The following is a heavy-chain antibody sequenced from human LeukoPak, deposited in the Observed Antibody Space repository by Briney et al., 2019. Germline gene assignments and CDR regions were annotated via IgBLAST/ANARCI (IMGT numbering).Heavy chain of an antibody. CDR1: GGSISSSSYY. Sequence: PSETLSLTCTVSGGSISSSSYYWGWIRQPPGRGLEWIGSIYYSGSTYYNPSLKSRVTISVDTSKNQFSLKLSSVTAADTAVYYCARDEAVAGIDYWGQGTLVTVSS. D-gene: IGHD6-19*01. CDR3: ARDEAVAGIDY. V-gene: IGHV4-39*07. J-gene: IGHJ4*02. CDR2: IYYSGST.